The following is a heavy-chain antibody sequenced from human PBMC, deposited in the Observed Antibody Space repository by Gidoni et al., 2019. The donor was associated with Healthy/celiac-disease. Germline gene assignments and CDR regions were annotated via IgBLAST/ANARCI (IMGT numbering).Heavy chain of an antibody. Sequence: EVQLVESGGVVVQPGGSLRLSCAASGFTFDDYTMHWVRQAPGKGLEWVSLISWDGGSTYYADSVKGRFTISRDNSKNSLYLQMNSLRTEDTALYYCAKGDSYGRTVHYYYYYGMDVWGQGTTVTVSS. CDR3: AKGDSYGRTVHYYYYYGMDV. V-gene: IGHV3-43*01. CDR2: ISWDGGST. D-gene: IGHD5-18*01. J-gene: IGHJ6*02. CDR1: GFTFDDYT.